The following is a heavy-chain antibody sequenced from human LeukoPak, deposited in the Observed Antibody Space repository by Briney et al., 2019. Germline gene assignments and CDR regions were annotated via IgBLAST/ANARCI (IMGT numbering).Heavy chain of an antibody. V-gene: IGHV4-39*01. Sequence: SETLSLTCTVSGGSISSSSYYWGWIRQPPGKGLEWIGSIYYSGSTYYNPSLKSRVTISVDTSKNQFSLKLSSVTAADTAVYYCARHIKFWSGFPGWGQGTLVTVSS. D-gene: IGHD3-3*01. CDR2: IYYSGST. CDR3: ARHIKFWSGFPG. J-gene: IGHJ4*02. CDR1: GGSISSSSYY.